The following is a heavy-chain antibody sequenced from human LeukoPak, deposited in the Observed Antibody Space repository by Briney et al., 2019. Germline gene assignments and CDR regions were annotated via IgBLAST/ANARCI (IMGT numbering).Heavy chain of an antibody. D-gene: IGHD3-3*01. CDR2: ISRSGGST. J-gene: IGHJ6*03. Sequence: GGSLRLSCAASGFTFSNYAMNWVRQAPGKGLEWVSSISRSGGSTFYADSVKGRFTISRDNSKNTLYLQMNSLRAEDTAVYYCAKAPRFGDHATEYYYYYMDVWGKGTTVTVSS. CDR1: GFTFSNYA. V-gene: IGHV3-23*01. CDR3: AKAPRFGDHATEYYYYYMDV.